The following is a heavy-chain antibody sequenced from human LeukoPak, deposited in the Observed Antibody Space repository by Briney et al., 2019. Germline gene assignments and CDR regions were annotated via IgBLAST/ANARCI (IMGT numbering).Heavy chain of an antibody. J-gene: IGHJ4*02. CDR1: GFIFTDHW. V-gene: IGHV3-7*01. CDR3: ARAVDVADY. Sequence: GGSLRLSCVASGFIFTDHWMSWVRQAPGKGLEWVANIKEDESAKFYADSVRGRFTISSDNAKNSLYLQMNNLRVEDTAVYYCARAVDVADYWGRGTLVTVSS. CDR2: IKEDESAK. D-gene: IGHD3-16*01.